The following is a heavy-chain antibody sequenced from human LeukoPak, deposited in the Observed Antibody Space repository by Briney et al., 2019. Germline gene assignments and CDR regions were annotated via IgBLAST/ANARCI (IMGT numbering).Heavy chain of an antibody. CDR3: ARDFFRQQLTY. V-gene: IGHV1-3*01. CDR2: IIAGNGNT. J-gene: IGHJ4*02. Sequence: ASVKVSCKASGYTFTSYAIHWVRQAPGQSLEWMGWIIAGNGNTKYSQRFQGRVTITRDTSASTAYMELSSLRAEDTAVYYCARDFFRQQLTYWGQGTLVTVSS. D-gene: IGHD6-13*01. CDR1: GYTFTSYA.